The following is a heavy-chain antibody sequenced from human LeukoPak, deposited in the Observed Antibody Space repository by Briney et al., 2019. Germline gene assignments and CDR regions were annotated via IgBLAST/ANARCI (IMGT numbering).Heavy chain of an antibody. Sequence: GGSLRLSCTASGFTVSSNYMSWVRQAPGKGLEWVSVIYSGGSTYYADSVKGRFTISRDNSKNTLYLQMNSLRAEDTAVYYCAKSRLSGINDAFDIWGQGIMVTVSS. V-gene: IGHV3-66*01. CDR3: AKSRLSGINDAFDI. CDR2: IYSGGST. J-gene: IGHJ3*02. CDR1: GFTVSSNY. D-gene: IGHD3-3*01.